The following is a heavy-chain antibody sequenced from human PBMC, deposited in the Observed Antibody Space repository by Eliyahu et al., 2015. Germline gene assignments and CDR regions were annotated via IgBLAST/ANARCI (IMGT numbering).Heavy chain of an antibody. V-gene: IGHV3-74*01. CDR1: GFTXXNYG. Sequence: EVQLVESGGGSVQPGGSXRLSCAASGFTXXNYGMVWVRQAPGKGLMWVSYINGDGSSTTYADSVKGRFTVSRDNAKNTLFLQMNSLRSEDTAVYYCARNAAGLAYWGQGTLVTVSS. D-gene: IGHD6-25*01. J-gene: IGHJ4*02. CDR3: ARNAAGLAY. CDR2: INGDGSST.